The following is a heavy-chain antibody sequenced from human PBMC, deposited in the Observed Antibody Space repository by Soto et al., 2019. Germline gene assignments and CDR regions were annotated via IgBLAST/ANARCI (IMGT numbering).Heavy chain of an antibody. CDR1: GHSFTRPSDY. V-gene: IGHV1-46*01. J-gene: IGHJ5*01. CDR3: MRERAGATADS. D-gene: IGHD3-10*01. CDR2: INLSDGST. Sequence: QVQLVQSGAEVKMPGASVKVTCKASGHSFTRPSDYMHWVRQAPGQGLEWVGIINLSDGSTSYAQRSQGRVTLTSDTSTRTVYMELSSLRSDDTAIYYCMRERAGATADSWGQGTLVTVSS.